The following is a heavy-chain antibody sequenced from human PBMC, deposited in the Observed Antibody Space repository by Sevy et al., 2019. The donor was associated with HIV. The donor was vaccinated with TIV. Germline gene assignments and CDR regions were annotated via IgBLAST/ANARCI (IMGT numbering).Heavy chain of an antibody. CDR1: GFNFSSYW. D-gene: IGHD3-16*01. J-gene: IGHJ4*02. CDR3: ARAIGLGY. V-gene: IGHV3-7*01. Sequence: GGSLILSCVVSGFNFSSYWMSWVRHAPGRGLEWVANIRQDGSEKYYVDSVKGRFTISRDNAKNSLYLQMNSLRAEDTAVYYCARAIGLGYWGQGTLVTVSS. CDR2: IRQDGSEK.